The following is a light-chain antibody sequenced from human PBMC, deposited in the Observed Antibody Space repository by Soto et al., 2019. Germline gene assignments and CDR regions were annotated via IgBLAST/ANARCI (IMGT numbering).Light chain of an antibody. CDR2: AAS. CDR1: QGISSY. J-gene: IGKJ1*01. CDR3: QQYYSYPPWT. Sequence: AIRMTQSPSSFSASTGDRVTITCRASQGISSYLAWYQQKPGKAPKLLIYAASTLQSGVPSRFSGSGSGTDFTLTISCLQSEDFANYYCQQYYSYPPWTLGQGTKVDIK. V-gene: IGKV1-8*01.